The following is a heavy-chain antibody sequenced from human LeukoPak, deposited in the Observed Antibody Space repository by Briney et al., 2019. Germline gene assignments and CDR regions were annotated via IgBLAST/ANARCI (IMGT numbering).Heavy chain of an antibody. D-gene: IGHD3-22*01. CDR2: ISGSGGST. Sequence: PGGSLRLSCAASGFTFSSYAMSWVRQAPGKGLEWVSAISGSGGSTYYADSVKGRFTISRDNSKNTLYLQMNSLRAEDTAVYYCAKTSSDKYDSSGYYGHYWGQRTLVTVSS. CDR3: AKTSSDKYDSSGYYGHY. CDR1: GFTFSSYA. J-gene: IGHJ4*02. V-gene: IGHV3-23*01.